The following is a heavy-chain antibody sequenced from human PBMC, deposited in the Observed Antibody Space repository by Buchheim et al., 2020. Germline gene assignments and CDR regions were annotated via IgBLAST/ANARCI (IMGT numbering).Heavy chain of an antibody. J-gene: IGHJ5*02. V-gene: IGHV3-30*02. CDR1: GFTFSSYG. D-gene: IGHD1-14*01. CDR2: IRPDGSNK. CDR3: ARTGLTRNWFDP. Sequence: QVQLVESGGDVVQPGRSLRLSCAASGFTFSSYGMHWVRQAPGKGPEWVAFIRPDGSNKYYLESLKGRFTVTRANSKNTLYLQMNNLRAEDTAVYYCARTGLTRNWFDPWGQGAL.